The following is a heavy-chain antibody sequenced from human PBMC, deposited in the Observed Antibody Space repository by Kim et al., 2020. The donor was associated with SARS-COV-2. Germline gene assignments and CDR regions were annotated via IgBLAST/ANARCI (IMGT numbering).Heavy chain of an antibody. V-gene: IGHV4-39*01. CDR3: AGYSRTYCWFDP. J-gene: IGHJ5*02. D-gene: IGHD3-22*01. Sequence: SETLSLTCILSGGSISSSSYLWAWIRQPPGKGLEWIGSISHSGSTYHNMSLTSRITIPVDTSKNQFSLKLSSVTAADTAVYYCAGYSRTYCWFDPWGQGTLVTVSS. CDR1: GGSISSSSYL. CDR2: ISHSGST.